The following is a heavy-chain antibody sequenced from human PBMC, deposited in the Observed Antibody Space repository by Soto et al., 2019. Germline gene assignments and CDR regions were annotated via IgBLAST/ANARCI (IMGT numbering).Heavy chain of an antibody. CDR2: IYYTGST. CDR1: SGSISTYY. V-gene: IGHV4-59*01. D-gene: IGHD2-15*01. Sequence: SETLSLTCTVSSGSISTYYWSWIRQPPGKGLEWIGYIYYTGSTNYNPSLKTRVAISMDTSKNQFSLNLSSVTAADTAVYYCAGAHSCTYFVFWGLGNLGTVGS. CDR3: AGAHSCTYFVF. J-gene: IGHJ4*02.